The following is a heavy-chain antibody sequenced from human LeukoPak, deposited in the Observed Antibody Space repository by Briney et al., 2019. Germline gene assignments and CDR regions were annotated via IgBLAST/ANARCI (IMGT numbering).Heavy chain of an antibody. CDR2: VKSDGSIT. CDR3: ARGYYSSADY. Sequence: GGSLRLSCVGSGFTFSSYWMYWVRQAPGKGLVWVARVKSDGSITTYANSVKGRFTVSRDNAKNTLYLQMNSLRGDDTAVYYCARGYYSSADYWGQGTLVTVSS. CDR1: GFTFSSYW. V-gene: IGHV3-74*01. J-gene: IGHJ4*02. D-gene: IGHD3-22*01.